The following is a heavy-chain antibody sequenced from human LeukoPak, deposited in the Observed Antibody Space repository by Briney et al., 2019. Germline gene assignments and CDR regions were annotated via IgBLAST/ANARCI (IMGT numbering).Heavy chain of an antibody. CDR2: VIPILRTP. J-gene: IGHJ4*02. CDR3: ARDAGLYGSVPQRN. Sequence: SVKVSCKASGGTFSSYAISWVRQAPGQGLEWMGRVIPILRTPNYAQNFQGRVTITTDESTSTAYMELSSLRSEDTAVYYCARDAGLYGSVPQRNWGQGTLVTVSS. CDR1: GGTFSSYA. V-gene: IGHV1-69*11. D-gene: IGHD3-10*01.